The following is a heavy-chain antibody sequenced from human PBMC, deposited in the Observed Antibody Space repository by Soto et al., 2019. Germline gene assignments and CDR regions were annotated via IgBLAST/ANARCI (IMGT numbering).Heavy chain of an antibody. V-gene: IGHV3-7*01. CDR2: IKEDGSEK. CDR3: ARGARI. CDR1: RFTFSGYW. J-gene: IGHJ3*02. Sequence: EVQLVESGGDLVQPGGSLRLSCADSRFTFSGYWMYWVRQAPGKGLEWVANIKEDGSEKNYVDSVRGRCTISRDNAKTSLYLQMNRLRAEDTAVYYCARGARIWGQGTMVIVS.